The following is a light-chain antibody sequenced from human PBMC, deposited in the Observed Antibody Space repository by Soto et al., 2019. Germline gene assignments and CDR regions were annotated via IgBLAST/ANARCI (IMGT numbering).Light chain of an antibody. CDR1: SSDVGAYNY. J-gene: IGLJ1*01. CDR3: TAYTSSSIYV. CDR2: DVS. Sequence: SVLTQPASVSGSPGQSIAISCTGTSSDVGAYNYVSWYQQHPGKAPKLMIYDVSHRPSGASDRFSGSKSGNTASLTISGLQPEDEADYYCTAYTSSSIYVFGTGTKVTAL. V-gene: IGLV2-14*01.